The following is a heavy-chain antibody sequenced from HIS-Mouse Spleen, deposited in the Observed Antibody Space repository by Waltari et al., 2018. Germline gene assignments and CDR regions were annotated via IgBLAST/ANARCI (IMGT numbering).Heavy chain of an antibody. J-gene: IGHJ4*02. CDR3: ARGGYSGYDFDY. CDR1: GGSISSGDYY. Sequence: QVQLPESGPGLVKPSQTLSLTCTVSGGSISSGDYYWSWIRQPPGKGLEWIGYIYDSGSTYYNPSIKSRVTISVDTSKSQFSLKLSSVTAADTAVYYCARGGYSGYDFDYWGQGTLVTVSS. V-gene: IGHV4-30-4*01. CDR2: IYDSGST. D-gene: IGHD5-12*01.